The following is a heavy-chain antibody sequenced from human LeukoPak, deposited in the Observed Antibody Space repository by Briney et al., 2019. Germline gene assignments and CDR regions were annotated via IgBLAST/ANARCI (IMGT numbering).Heavy chain of an antibody. J-gene: IGHJ4*02. V-gene: IGHV4-61*02. Sequence: SETLSLACTVSGGSISSGSYYWSWIRQPAGKGLEWIGRIYTSGSTNYNPSLKSRVTISVDTSKNQFSLKLSSVTAADTAVYYCARGRAYYHDSSGYTDWGQGTLVTVSS. CDR2: IYTSGST. D-gene: IGHD3-22*01. CDR1: GGSISSGSYY. CDR3: ARGRAYYHDSSGYTD.